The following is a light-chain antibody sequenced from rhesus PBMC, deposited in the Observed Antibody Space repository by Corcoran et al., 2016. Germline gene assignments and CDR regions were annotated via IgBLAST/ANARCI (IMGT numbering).Light chain of an antibody. V-gene: IGKV2-78*01. J-gene: IGKJ2*01. CDR2: LVS. CDR3: MQTVRTPHS. Sequence: DIVMTQTPLSLPVTPGEPASVSCRSSQSLLDSNGYTHLHWFLQQPGQSPQFLIYLVSDRASGVPDRFSGSGSGTECTLKIRRVEAEDVGVYYCMQTVRTPHSFGQGTKVEIK. CDR1: QSLLDSNGYTH.